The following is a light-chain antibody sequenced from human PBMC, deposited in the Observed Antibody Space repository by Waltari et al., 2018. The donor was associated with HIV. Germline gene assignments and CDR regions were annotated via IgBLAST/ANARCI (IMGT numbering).Light chain of an antibody. V-gene: IGKV2-28*01. Sequence: EIVMTQSPLSLRVTPGEPASFTCRSSQSLLQSNGYKYLDWYLRKPGQSPQLLIYLGSNRAPGGSDRFSGSGSGTDFTLKISRVEAEDVGVYYCMQGLQTPYSFGQGTKLEIK. CDR2: LGS. CDR3: MQGLQTPYS. CDR1: QSLLQSNGYKY. J-gene: IGKJ2*03.